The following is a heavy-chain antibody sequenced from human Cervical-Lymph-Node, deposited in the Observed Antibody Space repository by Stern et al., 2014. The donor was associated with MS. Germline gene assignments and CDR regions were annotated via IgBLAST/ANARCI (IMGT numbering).Heavy chain of an antibody. J-gene: IGHJ4*02. CDR1: GYTFTSYD. V-gene: IGHV1-8*01. CDR2: MNPNSGNR. D-gene: IGHD4-17*01. CDR3: ARGDYNDFVPDY. Sequence: VPLGQSGAEVKKPGASVKVSCKASGYTFTSYDINWVRQATGQGLEWMGWMNPNSGNRGYAQKFQGRVTMTRNTSINTAYMELNSLRFDDTAVYYCARGDYNDFVPDYWGQGTLVTVSS.